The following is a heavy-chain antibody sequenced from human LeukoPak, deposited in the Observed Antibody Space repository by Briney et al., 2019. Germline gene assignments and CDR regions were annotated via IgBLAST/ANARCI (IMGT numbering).Heavy chain of an antibody. V-gene: IGHV1-46*01. CDR1: GYTFSNYC. Sequence: ASVKVSCKASGYTFSNYCMHWVRQAPGQGLEWKGIISPSGTSTTYAQKFQGRVTMTRDMSTSTVYMELSSLRSEDTAVYYCARTTEGYCRGRSCYSYYYYMDVWGKGTTVTVSS. CDR3: ARTTEGYCRGRSCYSYYYYMDV. D-gene: IGHD2-15*01. CDR2: ISPSGTST. J-gene: IGHJ6*03.